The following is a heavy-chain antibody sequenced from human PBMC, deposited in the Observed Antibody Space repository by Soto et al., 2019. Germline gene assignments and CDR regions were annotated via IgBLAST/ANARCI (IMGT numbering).Heavy chain of an antibody. CDR3: ARGLRGVAVAGMGYYFDY. CDR2: IYYSGST. CDR1: GGSIRSYY. Sequence: SETLSLTCTVSGGSIRSYYWSWIRQPPGKGLEWIGYIYYSGSTNYNPSLKSRVTISVDTSKNQFSLKLSSVTAADTAVYYCARGLRGVAVAGMGYYFDYWGQGTLVTVSS. D-gene: IGHD6-19*01. V-gene: IGHV4-59*12. J-gene: IGHJ4*02.